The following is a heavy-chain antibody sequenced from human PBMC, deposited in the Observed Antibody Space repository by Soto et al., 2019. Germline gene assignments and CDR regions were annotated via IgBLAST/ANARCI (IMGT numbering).Heavy chain of an antibody. Sequence: EVQLVESGGGLVQPGGSLRLSCAASGFTFSSYWMSWVRQGPGKGPEWVAKIKQDGSEIYYLDSVKGRFTISRDNAKSSLYLQMTSLRAEDTAVYHCARSLSAIPGYSWGQGTLVTVSS. CDR1: GFTFSSYW. V-gene: IGHV3-7*05. J-gene: IGHJ4*02. D-gene: IGHD2-2*01. CDR2: IKQDGSEI. CDR3: ARSLSAIPGYS.